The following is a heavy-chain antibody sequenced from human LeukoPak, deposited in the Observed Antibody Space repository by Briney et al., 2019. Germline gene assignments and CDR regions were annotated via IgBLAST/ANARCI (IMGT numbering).Heavy chain of an antibody. CDR2: IYYSGST. J-gene: IGHJ4*02. Sequence: SETLSLTCTVSGGSISSYYWSWIRQPPGKGLEWIGYIYYSGSTNYNPYLKSRVTISVDTSKNQFSLKLSSVTAADTAVYYCAREGGELHSTRAFDYWGQGTLVTVSS. V-gene: IGHV4-59*01. CDR1: GGSISSYY. CDR3: AREGGELHSTRAFDY. D-gene: IGHD1-26*01.